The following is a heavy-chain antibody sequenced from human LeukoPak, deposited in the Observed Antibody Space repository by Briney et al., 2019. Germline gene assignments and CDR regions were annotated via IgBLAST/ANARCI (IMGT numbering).Heavy chain of an antibody. CDR1: GGSFSGYY. V-gene: IGHV4-34*01. CDR3: GVVVITPYYMDV. CDR2: INHSGST. J-gene: IGHJ6*03. Sequence: SETLSLTCAVYGGSFSGYYWSWIRQPPGKGLEWIGEINHSGSTNYNPSLKSRVTISVDTSKNQFSLKLSSVTAADTAVYYCGVVVITPYYMDVWGKGTTVTVSS. D-gene: IGHD3-22*01.